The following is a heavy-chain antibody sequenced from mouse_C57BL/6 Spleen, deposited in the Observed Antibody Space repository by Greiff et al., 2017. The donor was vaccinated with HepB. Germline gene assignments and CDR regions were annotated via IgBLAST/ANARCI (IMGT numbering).Heavy chain of an antibody. V-gene: IGHV1-80*01. CDR3: AREGIYYYGSSYVYWYFDV. CDR2: IYPGDGDT. CDR1: GYAFSSYW. D-gene: IGHD1-1*01. Sequence: VQLQQSGAELVKPGASVKISCKASGYAFSSYWINWVKQRPGKGLEWIGQIYPGDGDTNYNGKFKGKATLTADKSSSTAYMQLSSLTSEDSAVYFCAREGIYYYGSSYVYWYFDVWGTGTTVTVSS. J-gene: IGHJ1*03.